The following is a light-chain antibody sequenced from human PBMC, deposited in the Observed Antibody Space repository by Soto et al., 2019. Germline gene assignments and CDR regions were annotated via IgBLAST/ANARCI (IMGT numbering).Light chain of an antibody. V-gene: IGKV3-11*01. CDR1: LSVSGY. CDR3: QQRSNWPFT. CDR2: DAS. Sequence: IVLTQSPATLSLSPGNRATLSCRASLSVSGYLALYQQKPGQAPRLLIYDASKRATGIPASFSGSGFGTDFTLTITSLEPEEFAVYDCQQRSNWPFTFGGGTKVEI. J-gene: IGKJ4*01.